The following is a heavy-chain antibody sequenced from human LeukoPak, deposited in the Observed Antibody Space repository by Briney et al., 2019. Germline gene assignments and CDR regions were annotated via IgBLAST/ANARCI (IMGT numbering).Heavy chain of an antibody. CDR2: IIPIFGTA. CDR3: AREKHGAGWADAFDI. CDR1: GGTFSSYA. J-gene: IGHJ3*02. D-gene: IGHD1-26*01. Sequence: GASVKVSCKASGGTFSSYAISWVRQAPGQGLEWMGGIIPIFGTANYAQKFQGRVTITADESTSTAYMELSSLRSEDTAVYYCAREKHGAGWADAFDIWGQGTMVTVSS. V-gene: IGHV1-69*13.